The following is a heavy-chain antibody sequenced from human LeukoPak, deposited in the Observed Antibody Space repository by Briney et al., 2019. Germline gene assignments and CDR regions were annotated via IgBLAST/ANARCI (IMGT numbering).Heavy chain of an antibody. CDR1: GFTFSDSW. CDR2: MNQDGSAK. J-gene: IGHJ6*02. D-gene: IGHD3-16*01. V-gene: IGHV3-7*01. CDR3: ATYTHWVAGDV. Sequence: GGSLRLSCAASGFTFSDSWMSWVRQAPGKGLEWVANMNQDGSAKGYVDSAKGRFTISRDNARNSLYLQMSSLRPEDTAVYYCATYTHWVAGDVWGQGTTVTVSS.